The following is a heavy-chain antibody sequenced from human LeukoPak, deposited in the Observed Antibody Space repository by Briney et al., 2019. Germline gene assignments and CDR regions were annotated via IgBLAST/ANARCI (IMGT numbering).Heavy chain of an antibody. Sequence: PSQTLSLTCAVSGGSISSGGYSWSWIRQPPGKGLEWIGYIYHSGSTYYNPSLKSRVTISVDRSKNQFSLKLSSVTAADTAVYYCARLPLLYDSNGYYYRSPGDYYYYGMDVWGQGTTVTVSS. D-gene: IGHD3-22*01. V-gene: IGHV4-30-2*01. CDR2: IYHSGST. CDR1: GGSISSGGYS. CDR3: ARLPLLYDSNGYYYRSPGDYYYYGMDV. J-gene: IGHJ6*02.